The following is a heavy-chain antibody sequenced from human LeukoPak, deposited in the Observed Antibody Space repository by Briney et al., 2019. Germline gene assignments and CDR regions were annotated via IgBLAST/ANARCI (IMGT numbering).Heavy chain of an antibody. CDR2: INPSGGST. CDR1: GYTFTSYY. V-gene: IGHV1-46*01. Sequence: ASVKVSCKASGYTFTSYYMHWVRQAPGQGLEWMGIINPSGGSTSYAQKFQGRVTMTRDTSTSTVYMELSSLRSDDTAIYYCARDLYSTTWHPSPIDYWGQGTLVTVSS. J-gene: IGHJ4*02. CDR3: ARDLYSTTWHPSPIDY. D-gene: IGHD6-13*01.